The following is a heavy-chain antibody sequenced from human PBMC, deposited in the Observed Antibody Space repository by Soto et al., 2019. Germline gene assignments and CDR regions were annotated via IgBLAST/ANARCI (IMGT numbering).Heavy chain of an antibody. V-gene: IGHV3-30*01. CDR3: GRGPFSSSYFDY. CDR1: RFTFSNEA. D-gene: IGHD6-6*01. J-gene: IGHJ4*02. Sequence: AGCMRLASAASRFTFSNEAMDWVRRAQGKGRGWGAVIPSDGFTQNYADSVRERFTVVRDTSKSTLSIQTNSVRRTDTAVYCCGRGPFSSSYFDYWGQGTLVTVSS. CDR2: IPSDGFTQ.